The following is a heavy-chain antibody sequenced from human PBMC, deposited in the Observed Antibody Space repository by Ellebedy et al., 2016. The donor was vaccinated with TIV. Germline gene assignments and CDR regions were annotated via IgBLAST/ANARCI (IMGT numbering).Heavy chain of an antibody. Sequence: AASVKVFCKASGYTFTNYDIDWVRQATGQGLEWMGWMNPNSGKTGYAQKFQGRVTMTWNTSINPAYMELSSLIFDDTAVYFCARVMRLGWRSYYFDYWGQGTLVAVSS. J-gene: IGHJ4*02. CDR1: GYTFTNYD. CDR3: ARVMRLGWRSYYFDY. D-gene: IGHD7-27*01. V-gene: IGHV1-8*02. CDR2: MNPNSGKT.